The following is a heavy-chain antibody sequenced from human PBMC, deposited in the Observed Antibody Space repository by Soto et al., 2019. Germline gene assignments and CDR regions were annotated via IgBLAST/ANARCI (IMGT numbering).Heavy chain of an antibody. J-gene: IGHJ5*02. Sequence: SETLSLTCAVSGGSISSGGYSWSWIRQPPGKGLEWIGEINHSGSTNYNPSLKSRVTISVDTSKNQFSLRLSSVTAADTAVYYCARDPGYSYGNTWGQGTLATVSS. CDR3: ARDPGYSYGNT. D-gene: IGHD5-18*01. CDR1: GGSISSGGYS. V-gene: IGHV4-34*01. CDR2: INHSGST.